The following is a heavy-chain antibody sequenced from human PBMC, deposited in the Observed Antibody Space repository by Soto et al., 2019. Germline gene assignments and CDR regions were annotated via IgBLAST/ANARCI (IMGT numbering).Heavy chain of an antibody. Sequence: SETLSLTCAVSGGSISSGGYYWSWIRQPPGKGLEWIGEINHSGNTNYNPSLKSRVTISVDTSKNQFSLKLSTVTAADTAVYYCARLTRTGELRVDYWGQGTLVTVS. J-gene: IGHJ4*02. CDR2: INHSGNT. V-gene: IGHV4-61*08. CDR1: GGSISSGGYY. D-gene: IGHD3-16*01. CDR3: ARLTRTGELRVDY.